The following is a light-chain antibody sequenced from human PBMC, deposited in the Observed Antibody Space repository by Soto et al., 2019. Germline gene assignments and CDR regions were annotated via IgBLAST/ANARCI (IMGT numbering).Light chain of an antibody. V-gene: IGKV1-17*01. CDR1: QGISTY. Sequence: IQMTQSPSSLSASVGDRFTITCRASQGISTYLNWYQQRPGKAPKLLIYAASSLQSGVPSRFSGSGSGTGFTLTISSLQPEDFATYYCQKLNSYPLNFGGGTKVDIK. CDR2: AAS. J-gene: IGKJ4*01. CDR3: QKLNSYPLN.